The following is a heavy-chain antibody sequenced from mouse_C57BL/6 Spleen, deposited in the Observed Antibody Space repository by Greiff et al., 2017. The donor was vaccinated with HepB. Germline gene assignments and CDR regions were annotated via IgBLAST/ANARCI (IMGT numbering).Heavy chain of an antibody. J-gene: IGHJ4*01. CDR3: ARGTTVVATYYAMDY. CDR2: INPNNGGT. V-gene: IGHV1-18*01. D-gene: IGHD1-1*01. Sequence: EVQLQQSGPELVKPGASVKIPCKASGYTFTDYNMDWVKQSHGKSLEWIGDINPNNGGTIYNQKFKGKATLTVDKSSSTAYMELRSLTSEDTAVYYCARGTTVVATYYAMDYWGQGTSVTGSS. CDR1: GYTFTDYN.